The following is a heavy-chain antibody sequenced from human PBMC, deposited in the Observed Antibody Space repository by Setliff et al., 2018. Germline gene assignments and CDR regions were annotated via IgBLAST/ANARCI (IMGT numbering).Heavy chain of an antibody. D-gene: IGHD2-21*01. Sequence: PSETLSLTCTVSGGSISSGGHYWSWIRQHPGKGLEWIGYIYYSGSTYYNPSLKSRVTISVDTSKNQFSLKLSSVTAADTAVYYCARVALVVVIRNAFDIWGQGTMVTVSS. J-gene: IGHJ3*02. CDR2: IYYSGST. V-gene: IGHV4-31*03. CDR3: ARVALVVVIRNAFDI. CDR1: GGSISSGGHY.